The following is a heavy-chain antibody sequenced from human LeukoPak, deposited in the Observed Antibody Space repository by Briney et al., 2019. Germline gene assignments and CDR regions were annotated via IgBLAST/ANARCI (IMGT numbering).Heavy chain of an antibody. CDR3: ASSEGNCSGGSCHTYNWFDP. Sequence: PGGSLRLSCAASGFTFSSYAMSWVRQAPGKGLEWVSYISSSGSTIYYADSVKGRFTISRDNAKNSLYLQMNSLRAEDTAVYYCASSEGNCSGGSCHTYNWFDPWGQGTLVTVSS. D-gene: IGHD2-15*01. J-gene: IGHJ5*02. V-gene: IGHV3-48*03. CDR1: GFTFSSYA. CDR2: ISSSGSTI.